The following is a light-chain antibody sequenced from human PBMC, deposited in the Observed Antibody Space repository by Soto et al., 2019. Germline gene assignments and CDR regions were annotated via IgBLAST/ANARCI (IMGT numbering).Light chain of an antibody. V-gene: IGKV1-39*01. CDR3: QQSYSFPYT. Sequence: DIHMTQSPSSVSASLGDGVTISCRASQTMYTYLNWYQVKPGKAPNLLISGASSLQRGVPSRFSGSGSGTDFTLIISSLQPEDFATYYCQQSYSFPYTFGQGTKLEIK. CDR1: QTMYTY. CDR2: GAS. J-gene: IGKJ2*01.